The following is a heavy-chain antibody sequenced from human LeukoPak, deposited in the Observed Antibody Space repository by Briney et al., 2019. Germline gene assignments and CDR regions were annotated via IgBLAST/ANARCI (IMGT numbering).Heavy chain of an antibody. Sequence: PGGSLRLSCTASGSTFNTYSMTWVRQAPGKGLEWVSFISSSSSYIFYADSVKGRFTISRDNAKNSLYLQMNSLRGEDTAVYYCARAQGYCTGTSCFYYFDYWGQGTLVTVSS. D-gene: IGHD2-2*01. CDR3: ARAQGYCTGTSCFYYFDY. V-gene: IGHV3-21*01. J-gene: IGHJ4*02. CDR1: GSTFNTYS. CDR2: ISSSSSYI.